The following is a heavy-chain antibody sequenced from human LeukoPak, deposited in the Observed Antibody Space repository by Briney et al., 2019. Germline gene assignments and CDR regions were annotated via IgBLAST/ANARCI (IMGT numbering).Heavy chain of an antibody. V-gene: IGHV4-61*10. D-gene: IGHD2-21*02. CDR1: GGSISSGSYY. CDR2: IYYSGST. J-gene: IGHJ4*02. CDR3: ARHHCGGDCYLDY. Sequence: NPSETLSLTCTVSGGSISSGSYYRSWIRQPAGKGLEWIGYIYYSGSTNYNPSLKSRVTISVDTSKNQFSLKLSSVTAADTAVYYCARHHCGGDCYLDYWGQGTLVTVSS.